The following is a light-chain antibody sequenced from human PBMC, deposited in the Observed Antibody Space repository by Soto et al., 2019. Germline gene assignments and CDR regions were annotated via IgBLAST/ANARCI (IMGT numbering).Light chain of an antibody. CDR2: DAS. Sequence: IQMTQSPSTLSASVGDRVTITCRASQSISSWLAWYQQKPGKAPKLLIYDASSLESWVPSRFSGSGSGTEFTLTISSLQPDDFATYYCQQYNSYWTFGQGTKVEIK. V-gene: IGKV1-5*01. J-gene: IGKJ1*01. CDR1: QSISSW. CDR3: QQYNSYWT.